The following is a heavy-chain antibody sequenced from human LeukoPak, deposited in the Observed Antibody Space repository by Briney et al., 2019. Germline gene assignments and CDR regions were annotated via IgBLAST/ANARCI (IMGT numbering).Heavy chain of an antibody. J-gene: IGHJ4*02. D-gene: IGHD1-26*01. CDR2: IWYDGSNK. Sequence: PGGSLRLSCAASGFTFSSYGMHWVRQAPGKGLEWVAVIWYDGSNKYYADSVKGRFTISRDNSKSTLYLQMNSLRAEDTAVYYCARATSSYSGSYYREGHFDYWGQGTLVTVSS. CDR3: ARATSSYSGSYYREGHFDY. CDR1: GFTFSSYG. V-gene: IGHV3-33*01.